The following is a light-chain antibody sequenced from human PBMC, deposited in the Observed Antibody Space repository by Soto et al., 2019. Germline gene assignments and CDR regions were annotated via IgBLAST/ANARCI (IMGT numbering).Light chain of an antibody. CDR2: AAS. CDR3: QQFNSYPIT. J-gene: IGKJ5*01. V-gene: IGKV1-9*01. CDR1: QGISSN. Sequence: DIQVTQTPYFLSASVGDRVTITCRASQGISSNLAWYQQKPGKAPKLLIYAASTLQSGVPSRFSGSGSGTEFTLTISSLQPEDFATYYCQQFNSYPITFGQGTRLEI.